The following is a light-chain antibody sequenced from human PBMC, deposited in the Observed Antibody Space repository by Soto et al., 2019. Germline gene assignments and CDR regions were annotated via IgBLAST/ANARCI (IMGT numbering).Light chain of an antibody. CDR3: QQRRNLPLT. J-gene: IGKJ4*01. CDR2: DVS. CDR1: QSVDSY. Sequence: EIVLTQSPATLSLSPGERATLSCRASQSVDSYLTWYQQRPGHAPRLLIYDVSKRATGIPVRFSGSGSGTDFTLTISSLEPEDVAIYYCQQRRNLPLTFGGGNKVEIK. V-gene: IGKV3-11*01.